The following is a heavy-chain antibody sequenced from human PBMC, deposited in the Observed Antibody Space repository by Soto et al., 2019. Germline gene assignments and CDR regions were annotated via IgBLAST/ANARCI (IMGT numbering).Heavy chain of an antibody. D-gene: IGHD3-10*01. CDR2: ISGSGDNT. CDR3: AKTFFSGSGSYRGWFDP. J-gene: IGHJ5*02. V-gene: IGHV3-23*01. Sequence: LRLSCAASGFMFSSYAMTWVRQAPWKGLEWVSVISGSGDNTYYADSVKGRFTISRDGSKDTLYLQMNSLRADDTAVYYCAKTFFSGSGSYRGWFDPWGQGTQVTVSS. CDR1: GFMFSSYA.